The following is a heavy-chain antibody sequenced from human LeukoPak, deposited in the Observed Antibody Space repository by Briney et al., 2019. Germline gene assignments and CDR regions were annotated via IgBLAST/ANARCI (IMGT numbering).Heavy chain of an antibody. J-gene: IGHJ5*02. CDR3: ARQEQQREPLCYNLFDP. CDR1: GGSISSSSYY. V-gene: IGHV4-39*01. D-gene: IGHD6-13*01. Sequence: PSETLSLTCTVSGGSISSSSYYWGWIRQPPGKGLGWIGSIYYSGSTYYNPSLKSRVTISVDTSKNQFSLKRISVTAADTAVYYCARQEQQREPLCYNLFDPWGQGTLVTVSS. CDR2: IYYSGST.